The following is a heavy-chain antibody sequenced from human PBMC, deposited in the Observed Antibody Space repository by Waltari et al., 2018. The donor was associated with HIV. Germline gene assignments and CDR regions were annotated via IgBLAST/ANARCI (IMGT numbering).Heavy chain of an antibody. CDR2: INWNSDNI. J-gene: IGHJ4*02. D-gene: IGHD3-22*01. CDR1: VFPSDDSA. CDR3: AKAYDSSGFQYYFDY. V-gene: IGHV3-9*02. Sequence: DVQLAESGGDLVQPGRSLRLSCAAYVFPSDDSAMHWVRQAPGKGLEWVSGINWNSDNIGYADSVKGRFTISRDHAKNSLYLQMNSLRPEDTALYYCAKAYDSSGFQYYFDYWGQGTLVTVSS.